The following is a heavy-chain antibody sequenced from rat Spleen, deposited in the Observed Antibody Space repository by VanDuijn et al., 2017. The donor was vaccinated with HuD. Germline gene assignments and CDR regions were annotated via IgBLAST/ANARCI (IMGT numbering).Heavy chain of an antibody. V-gene: IGHV2-77*01. Sequence: QVQMKETGPGLVQTTQTLSVTCTVSGFSLTSYGVHWVRQAPGKGLEWMGIIWGDGSTNYNSALKSRLSISRDTSKSQVFLTMNSLQSADTAVYYCAVWAEGVDYWGQGVMVTVSS. CDR1: GFSLTSYG. CDR2: IWGDGST. CDR3: AVWAEGVDY. D-gene: IGHD1-7*01. J-gene: IGHJ2*01.